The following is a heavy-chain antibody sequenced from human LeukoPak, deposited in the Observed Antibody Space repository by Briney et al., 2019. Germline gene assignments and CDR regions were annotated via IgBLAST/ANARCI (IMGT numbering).Heavy chain of an antibody. CDR3: ARATGWYVMSYFDY. D-gene: IGHD6-19*01. V-gene: IGHV3-33*01. CDR2: IWYDGSNK. Sequence: PGGSLRLSCAASGFTFSSYGMHWVRQAPGKGLEWVAVIWYDGSNKYYADSVKGRFTISRDNSKNTLYLQMNSLRAEDTAVYHCARATGWYVMSYFDYWGQGTLVTVSS. CDR1: GFTFSSYG. J-gene: IGHJ4*02.